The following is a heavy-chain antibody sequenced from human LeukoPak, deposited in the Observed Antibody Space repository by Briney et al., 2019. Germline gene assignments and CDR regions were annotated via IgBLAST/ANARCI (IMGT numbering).Heavy chain of an antibody. CDR2: INPPGGGT. V-gene: IGHV1-2*02. Sequence: AAVKLRLSSSGYTFSDSHIHRVRQPPGQGLEWMGWINPPGGGTIAIYRFNCRVTMTRDTSISTAYMELNNLRSDDAAVHYCMRSVGNTNWYAYWGQGTQVIVSS. CDR3: MRSVGNTNWYAY. J-gene: IGHJ5*01. D-gene: IGHD4-23*01. CDR1: GYTFSDSH.